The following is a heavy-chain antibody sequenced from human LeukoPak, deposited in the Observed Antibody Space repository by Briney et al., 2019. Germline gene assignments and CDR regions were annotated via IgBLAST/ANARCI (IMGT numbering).Heavy chain of an antibody. D-gene: IGHD1-26*01. J-gene: IGHJ4*02. CDR2: IIGSGSAT. CDR1: GFTFSSYA. V-gene: IGHV3-23*01. Sequence: GGSLLLSCAASGFTFSSYAMSWVRPAPGKGLEWVSAIIGSGSATDYADSVKGRFTIFRDNSKNTLYLQMKSLRAEDTAVYFCAKRFGESYGHFDYWGQGTLVTVSS. CDR3: AKRFGESYGHFDY.